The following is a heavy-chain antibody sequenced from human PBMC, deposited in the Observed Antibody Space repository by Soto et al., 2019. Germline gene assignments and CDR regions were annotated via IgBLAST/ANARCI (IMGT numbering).Heavy chain of an antibody. CDR1: GGSISNYY. V-gene: IGHV4-59*01. CDR3: ARDSAAGTGDYDY. J-gene: IGHJ4*02. D-gene: IGHD6-13*01. Sequence: QVQLQESGPGLVKPSETLSLTCTVSGGSISNYYWGWIRQPPGKGLEWIGYIYYSGGTSYNPSLKSRITISVDTSMNQFAMKLSSVTAADTAVYYCARDSAAGTGDYDYWGQGILVTVSS. CDR2: IYYSGGT.